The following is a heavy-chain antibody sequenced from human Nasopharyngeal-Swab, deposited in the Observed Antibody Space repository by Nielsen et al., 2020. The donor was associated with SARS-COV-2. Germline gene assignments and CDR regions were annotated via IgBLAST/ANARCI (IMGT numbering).Heavy chain of an antibody. J-gene: IGHJ4*02. Sequence: GESLKISCAASGFTFSSYGMHWVRQAPGKGLEWVAVISYDGSNKYYADSVKGRFTISRDNSKNTLYLQMNSLRAEDTAVYYCAKGVERAAEDCWGQGTLVTVSS. CDR3: AKGVERAAEDC. CDR2: ISYDGSNK. D-gene: IGHD6-13*01. CDR1: GFTFSSYG. V-gene: IGHV3-30*18.